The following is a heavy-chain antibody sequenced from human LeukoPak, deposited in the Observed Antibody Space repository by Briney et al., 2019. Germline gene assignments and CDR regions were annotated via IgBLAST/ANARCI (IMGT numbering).Heavy chain of an antibody. CDR2: ISGSSSYI. V-gene: IGHV3-21*04. CDR1: RFTFSSYS. CDR3: ANALGAHYFDS. Sequence: GGSLRLSCAASRFTFSSYSMNWVRQAPGKGLEWVSSISGSSSYIYYADSVKGRFTISRDNAKNSLYLQMNSLRAEDTAVYYCANALGAHYFDSWGQGTLVTVSS. J-gene: IGHJ4*02. D-gene: IGHD1-26*01.